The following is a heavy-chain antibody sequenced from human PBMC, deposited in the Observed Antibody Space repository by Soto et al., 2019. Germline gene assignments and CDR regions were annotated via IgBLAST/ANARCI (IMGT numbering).Heavy chain of an antibody. J-gene: IGHJ4*02. Sequence: ASVKVSCKASGYTFTSYYMHWVRQAPGQGLEWMGIINPSGGSTSYAQKFQGRVTMTRDTSTSTVYMELSSLRSEDTAVYYCATHHYYGSGSYYPDHDYWGQGTLVTVSS. CDR1: GYTFTSYY. CDR3: ATHHYYGSGSYYPDHDY. V-gene: IGHV1-46*01. CDR2: INPSGGST. D-gene: IGHD3-10*01.